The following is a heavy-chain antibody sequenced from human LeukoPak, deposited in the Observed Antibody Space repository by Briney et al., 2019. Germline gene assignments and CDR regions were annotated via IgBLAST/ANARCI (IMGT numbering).Heavy chain of an antibody. V-gene: IGHV3-21*01. Sequence: PGGSLRLSCAASGFTFSSYSMNWVRQAPGKGLEWVSSISSSSSYIYYADSVKGRFTISRDNAKNSLYLQTNSLRAEDTAVYYCASLGDYDILTGYLIDYWGQGTLVTVSS. D-gene: IGHD3-9*01. CDR3: ASLGDYDILTGYLIDY. CDR1: GFTFSSYS. J-gene: IGHJ4*02. CDR2: ISSSSSYI.